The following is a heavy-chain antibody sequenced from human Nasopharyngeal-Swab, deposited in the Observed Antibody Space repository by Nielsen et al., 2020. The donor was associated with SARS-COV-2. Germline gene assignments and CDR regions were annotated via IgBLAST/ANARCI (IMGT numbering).Heavy chain of an antibody. J-gene: IGHJ4*02. CDR1: GFTFISYA. CDR2: ISGSGGST. Sequence: GESLKISCASSGFTFISYAMSWVRQAPGKGLEWVSAISGSGGSTYYADSVKCRFTISRDNSKNTLYLQMNSLRAEDTAVYYCAKVGITMIVVVKYYFDYWGQGTLVTVSS. D-gene: IGHD3-22*01. V-gene: IGHV3-23*01. CDR3: AKVGITMIVVVKYYFDY.